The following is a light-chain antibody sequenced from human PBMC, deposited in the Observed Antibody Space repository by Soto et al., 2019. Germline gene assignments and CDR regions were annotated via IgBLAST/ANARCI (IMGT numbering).Light chain of an antibody. CDR1: QSISSY. J-gene: IGKJ1*01. CDR2: AAS. CDR3: QQSYSTPWT. Sequence: DIKMTQAPSSRSASVGDRVTITCRASQSISSYLNWYQQKPGKAPKALIYAASTLQRGVPSRFSGSGSGRDFTLTINWLQPEDVATYYCQQSYSTPWTVGQGNKVAIK. V-gene: IGKV1-39*01.